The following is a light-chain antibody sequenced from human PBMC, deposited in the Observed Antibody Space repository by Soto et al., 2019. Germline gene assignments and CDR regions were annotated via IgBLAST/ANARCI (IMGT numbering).Light chain of an antibody. J-gene: IGKJ1*01. CDR2: DVS. CDR3: QQYNNRPPWT. Sequence: EVELTQSPGTLSLSPGERATLSCRVSQSVSSSHLAWYQQKRGQAPRLLIYDVSTRATGIPARFSGRGSGTEFTLTISSLQSEDFALYYCQQYNNRPPWTFGQGTKVDIK. V-gene: IGKV3-15*01. CDR1: QSVSSSH.